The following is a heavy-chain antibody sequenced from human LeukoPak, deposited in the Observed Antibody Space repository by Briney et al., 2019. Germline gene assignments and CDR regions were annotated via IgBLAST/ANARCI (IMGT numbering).Heavy chain of an antibody. D-gene: IGHD2-15*01. CDR2: IYENDEK. CDR1: GFSFSSGGVG. CDR3: AHRHRGVASDI. Sequence: SGPTLVNPTQTLTLTCTFSGFSFSSGGVGVGWIRQPPGGALEWLGVIYENDEKLYSSSLQISLSITKDTSKNQVVLTMANMDPVDTATYYCAHRHRGVASDIWGQGTMVTVSS. J-gene: IGHJ3*02. V-gene: IGHV2-5*01.